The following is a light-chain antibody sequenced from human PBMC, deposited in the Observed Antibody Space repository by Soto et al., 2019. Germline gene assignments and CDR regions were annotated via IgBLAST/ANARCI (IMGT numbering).Light chain of an antibody. Sequence: EIVLTQSPGTLSLSPGERATLSCRASQSVSSSYLAWYQQKPGQAPRLLIYGASSRATGIPDRFSGSGSGTDFTLTISRLETEDFAVYYCQQYGSSPTFGPGTKVDIX. CDR3: QQYGSSPT. J-gene: IGKJ1*01. CDR1: QSVSSSY. CDR2: GAS. V-gene: IGKV3-20*01.